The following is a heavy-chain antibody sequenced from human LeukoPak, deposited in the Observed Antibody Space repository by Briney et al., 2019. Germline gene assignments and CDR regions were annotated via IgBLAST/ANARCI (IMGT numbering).Heavy chain of an antibody. CDR3: ARDVDYGGKFDY. D-gene: IGHD4-23*01. CDR2: LYTRGTT. V-gene: IGHV4-61*02. J-gene: IGHJ4*02. Sequence: PSETLSLTCTVSGGSISSSSYYWSWIRQPAGKGLEWIGRLYTRGTTNYNPALKSRVTISLDTSKNQFSLRLNSVTAADTAVYYCARDVDYGGKFDYWGQGTLVTVSS. CDR1: GGSISSSSYY.